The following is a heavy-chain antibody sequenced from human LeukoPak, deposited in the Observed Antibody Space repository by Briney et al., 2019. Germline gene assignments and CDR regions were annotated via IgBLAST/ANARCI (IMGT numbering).Heavy chain of an antibody. D-gene: IGHD6-13*01. CDR1: GFIFSDYY. CDR3: ATTEHFPRLYDSSSWLGGY. V-gene: IGHV3-11*01. CDR2: ITGTGDII. J-gene: IGHJ4*02. Sequence: GGSLRLSCAASGFIFSDYYMSWIRQAPGKGLECISYITGTGDIIYYADSVKGRFTISRDNAKKSLFLQMNTLRAEDTAVYYCATTEHFPRLYDSSSWLGGYWGQGTLVTVSS.